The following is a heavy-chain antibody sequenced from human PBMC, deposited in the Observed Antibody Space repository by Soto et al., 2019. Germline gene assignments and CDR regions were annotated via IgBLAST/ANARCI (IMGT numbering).Heavy chain of an antibody. CDR3: AGTIGVDGTRYTWLDP. Sequence: QVHLEQSGAEVKKPGSSVKVSCKASGGTFSTNGVSWVRQAPGQGLEWMGGIIPIFETTNYAQKFQGRVTITADESTGTAYLDLSSLRSEDTAVYYCAGTIGVDGTRYTWLDPWGQGTLVTVSS. J-gene: IGHJ5*02. CDR2: IIPIFETT. CDR1: GGTFSTNG. V-gene: IGHV1-69*01. D-gene: IGHD6-19*01.